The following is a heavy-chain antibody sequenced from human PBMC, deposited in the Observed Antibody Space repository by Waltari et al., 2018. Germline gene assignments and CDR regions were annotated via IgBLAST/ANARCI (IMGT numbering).Heavy chain of an antibody. CDR1: GGTFSSYA. J-gene: IGHJ4*02. CDR2: IIPIFGKA. D-gene: IGHD3-3*01. V-gene: IGHV1-69*01. CDR3: ARDLLSDPGYYDFWS. Sequence: QVQLVQSGAEVKKPGSSVKVSCKASGGTFSSYAISWVRQAPGQGLEWMGGIIPIFGKANYAQKCQGRVTITADESTSTAYMELSSLRSEDTAVYYCARDLLSDPGYYDFWSWGQGTLVTVSS.